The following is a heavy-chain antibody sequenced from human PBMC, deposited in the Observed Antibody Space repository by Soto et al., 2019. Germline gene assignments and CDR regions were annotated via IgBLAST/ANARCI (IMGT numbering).Heavy chain of an antibody. J-gene: IGHJ4*01. CDR2: ISSSSSTI. CDR3: ARDLHNYFDY. CDR1: GFTFSSYS. Sequence: GGSLRLSCAASGFTFSSYSMNWVRQAPGKGLEWVSYISSSSSTIYYADSVKGRFTISRDNAKNSLYLQMNNLRNEDTAVYYCARDLHNYFDYWGRGTPVTVSS. V-gene: IGHV3-48*02. D-gene: IGHD2-21*01.